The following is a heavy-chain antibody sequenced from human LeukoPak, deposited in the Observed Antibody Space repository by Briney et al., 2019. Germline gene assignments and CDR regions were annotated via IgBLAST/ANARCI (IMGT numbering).Heavy chain of an antibody. D-gene: IGHD3-22*01. V-gene: IGHV1-58*02. CDR2: IVVGSGNT. CDR1: GFTFTSSA. Sequence: SVKVSCKACGFTFTSSAMQWVRQARGQRLEWIGWIVVGSGNTNYAQKFQERVTITRDMSTSTAYMELSSLRSEDTTVYYCAAVSYYDSSGYYNWGQGTLVTVSS. CDR3: AAVSYYDSSGYYN. J-gene: IGHJ4*02.